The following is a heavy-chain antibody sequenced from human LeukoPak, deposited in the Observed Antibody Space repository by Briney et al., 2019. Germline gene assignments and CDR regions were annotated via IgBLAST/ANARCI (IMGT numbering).Heavy chain of an antibody. V-gene: IGHV1-69*04. CDR1: GGTFSSYA. CDR2: IIPILGIA. J-gene: IGHJ4*02. CDR3: ARGFGSGDSTFAPY. Sequence: GAPVKVSCKASGGTFSSYAISWVRQAPGQGLEWMGRIIPILGIANYAQKFQGRVTITADKSTSTAYMELSSLRSGDTAVYYCARGFGSGDSTFAPYWGQGTLVTVSS. D-gene: IGHD4-17*01.